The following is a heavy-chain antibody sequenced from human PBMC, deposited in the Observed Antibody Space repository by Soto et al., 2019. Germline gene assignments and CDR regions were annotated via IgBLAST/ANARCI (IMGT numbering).Heavy chain of an antibody. CDR3: ARAGGLLVDY. J-gene: IGHJ4*02. CDR2: KTYDGSNK. CDR1: GFMFSSYA. D-gene: IGHD1-26*01. V-gene: IGHV3-30-3*01. Sequence: QVQLVESGGGVVQPGRSLRLSCAASGFMFSSYAMHWVRLAPGKGLEWVAVKTYDGSNKYYADSVKGRFTISRDNSKNTLYLQMNSLRAEDTAVYYCARAGGLLVDYWGQGTLVTVSS.